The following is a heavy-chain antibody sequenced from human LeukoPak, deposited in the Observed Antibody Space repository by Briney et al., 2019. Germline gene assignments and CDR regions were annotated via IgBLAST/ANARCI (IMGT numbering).Heavy chain of an antibody. CDR3: ARLKRARPVDY. CDR2: IYPGDSDT. Sequence: GESLKISCKASGYSFISYWIAWVRQMPGKGLEWMGIIYPGDSDTRYSTSFQGQVTISADKSISTAYLQWSSLKASDTAMYYCARLKRARPVDYWGQGTLVTVSS. V-gene: IGHV5-51*01. J-gene: IGHJ4*02. D-gene: IGHD6-6*01. CDR1: GYSFISYW.